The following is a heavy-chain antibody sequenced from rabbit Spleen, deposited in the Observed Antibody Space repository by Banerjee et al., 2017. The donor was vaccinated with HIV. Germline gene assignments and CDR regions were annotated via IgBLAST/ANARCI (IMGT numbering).Heavy chain of an antibody. CDR3: ARDTGSSFSTYGMDL. D-gene: IGHD8-1*01. V-gene: IGHV1S40*01. Sequence: QSLEESGGGLVQPEGSLTLTCKASGIDFSNYYYMCWVRQAPGKGLEWIACIYAGSSGSTYYASWAKGRFTISKTSSTTVTLQMTSLTAADTATYFCARDTGSSFSTYGMDLWGPGTLVTVS. CDR2: IYAGSSGST. J-gene: IGHJ6*01. CDR1: GIDFSNYYY.